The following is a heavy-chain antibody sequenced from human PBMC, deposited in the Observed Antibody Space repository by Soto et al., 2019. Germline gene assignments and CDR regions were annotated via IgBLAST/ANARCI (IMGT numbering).Heavy chain of an antibody. D-gene: IGHD2-15*01. CDR2: IIPIFGTA. V-gene: IGHV1-69*13. J-gene: IGHJ5*02. CDR3: AREHVPLGYCSGGSCLQQQIENWFDP. Sequence: SVKVSCKASGGTFSSYAISWVRQAPGQGLEWMGGIIPIFGTANYAQKFQGRVTITADESTSTAYMELSSLRSEDTAVYYCAREHVPLGYCSGGSCLQQQIENWFDPWGQGTLVTVSS. CDR1: GGTFSSYA.